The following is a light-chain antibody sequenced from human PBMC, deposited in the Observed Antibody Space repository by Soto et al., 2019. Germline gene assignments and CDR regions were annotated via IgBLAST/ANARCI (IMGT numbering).Light chain of an antibody. V-gene: IGKV3-11*01. J-gene: IGKJ4*01. CDR2: DAS. CDR3: QQRSSWPLT. Sequence: IVLTQSPATLSLSPGERATLSCRASQGVGRYLTWYQQKPGQAPRLLIYDASNRATGIPARFSGSGSGTDFTLTISSLEPEDFAVYFCQQRSSWPLTFGGGTKVEIK. CDR1: QGVGRY.